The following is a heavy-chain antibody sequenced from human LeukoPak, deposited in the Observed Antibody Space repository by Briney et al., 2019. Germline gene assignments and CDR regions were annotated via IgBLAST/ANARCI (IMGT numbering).Heavy chain of an antibody. Sequence: SETLSLTCTVSGGSIISYYWSWIRQPAGRGLEWVGRIYTSGSTNYNPSLKSRVTMSVDTSKNQFSLKLSSVTAADTAVYYCARDLRRFSLYGPSFDYWGQGTLVTVSS. CDR3: ARDLRRFSLYGPSFDY. D-gene: IGHD3-10*01. CDR2: IYTSGST. CDR1: GGSIISYY. J-gene: IGHJ4*02. V-gene: IGHV4-4*07.